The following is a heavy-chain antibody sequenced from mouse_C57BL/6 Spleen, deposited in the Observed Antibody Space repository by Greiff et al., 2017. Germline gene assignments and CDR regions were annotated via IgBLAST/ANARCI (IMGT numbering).Heavy chain of an antibody. Sequence: VQLQQSGPELVKPGASVKISCKASGYSFTGYYMNWVKQSPEKSLEWIGEINPSTGGTTYNQKFKAKATLTVDKSSSTAYMQLKSLTSEDSAVYYCARGYGRSYHYFDYWGQGTTLTVSS. J-gene: IGHJ2*01. CDR2: INPSTGGT. CDR1: GYSFTGYY. D-gene: IGHD1-1*01. V-gene: IGHV1-42*01. CDR3: ARGYGRSYHYFDY.